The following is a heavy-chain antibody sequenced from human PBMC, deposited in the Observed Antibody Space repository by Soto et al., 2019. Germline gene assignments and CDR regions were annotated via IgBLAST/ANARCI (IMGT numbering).Heavy chain of an antibody. CDR2: INPSGGST. CDR1: GYTFTSYY. J-gene: IGHJ5*02. CDR3: AREGSSSSMIRNWFDP. D-gene: IGHD6-6*01. Sequence: VQLVQSGDEVQKPGASVKVSCKASGYTFTSYYMHWVRQAPGPGLEWMGIINPSGGSTSYAQKFQGRVTMTRDKSTSTVYMELSSLRSEDTAVYYCAREGSSSSMIRNWFDPWGQGTLVTVSS. V-gene: IGHV1-46*01.